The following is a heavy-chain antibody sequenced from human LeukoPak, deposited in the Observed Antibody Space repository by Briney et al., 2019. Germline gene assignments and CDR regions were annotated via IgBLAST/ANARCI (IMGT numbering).Heavy chain of an antibody. CDR3: ARDQGYGSGSYIDYYYGMDV. Sequence: SVKVSCKASGGTFSSYAISWVRQAPGQGLEWMGRIIPILGIANYAQKFQGRVTITVDKSTSTAYMELSSLRSEDTAVYYCARDQGYGSGSYIDYYYGMDVWGQGTTVTVSS. CDR1: GGTFSSYA. CDR2: IIPILGIA. V-gene: IGHV1-69*04. J-gene: IGHJ6*02. D-gene: IGHD3-10*01.